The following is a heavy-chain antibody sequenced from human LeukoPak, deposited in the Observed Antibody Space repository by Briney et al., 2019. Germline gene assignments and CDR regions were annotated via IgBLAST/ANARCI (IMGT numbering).Heavy chain of an antibody. CDR1: GGTFRSFA. V-gene: IGHV1-69*13. CDR2: IIPIFRTA. D-gene: IGHD3-22*01. J-gene: IGHJ4*02. Sequence: SVKVSCKASGGTFRSFAISWVRQAPGQGLEWMGGIIPIFRTANYAQKFQGRVTITADESTSTAYMELSSLRSEDTAVYYCARALRYYSDSSGYAFDYWGQGTLVTVPS. CDR3: ARALRYYSDSSGYAFDY.